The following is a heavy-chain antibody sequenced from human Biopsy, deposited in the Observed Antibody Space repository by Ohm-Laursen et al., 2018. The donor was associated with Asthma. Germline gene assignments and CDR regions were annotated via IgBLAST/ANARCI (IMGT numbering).Heavy chain of an antibody. CDR3: ARGDSSGWSHYYFDY. CDR1: GFTVSRDH. V-gene: IGHV3-53*01. J-gene: IGHJ4*01. CDR2: INSGGTS. Sequence: LRLSCTASGFTVSRDHMFWVRQAPGKGQEWVSVINSGGTSDTADSVRGRFTISRDFYKNTLYLQMDSLRAEDTAVYYCARGDSSGWSHYYFDYWGHGTLVTFSS. D-gene: IGHD6-19*01.